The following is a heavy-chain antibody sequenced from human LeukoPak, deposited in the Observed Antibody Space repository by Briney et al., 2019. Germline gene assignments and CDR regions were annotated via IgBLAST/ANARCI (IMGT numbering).Heavy chain of an antibody. D-gene: IGHD4-23*01. CDR1: GFTFSSYS. J-gene: IGHJ4*02. Sequence: GGSLRLSCAASGFTFSSYSMSWVRQAPGKGLEWVSYISSSSSTIYYADSVKGRFTISRDNAKNSLYLQMNSLRAEDTAVYYCARDPLTTVVTPVDYWGQGTLATVSS. V-gene: IGHV3-48*01. CDR3: ARDPLTTVVTPVDY. CDR2: ISSSSSTI.